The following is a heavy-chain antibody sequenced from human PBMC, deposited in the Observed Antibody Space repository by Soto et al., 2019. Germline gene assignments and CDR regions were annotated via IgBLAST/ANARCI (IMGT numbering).Heavy chain of an antibody. Sequence: PGGSLRLSCAASGFTFSSYAMSWVRQAPGKGLEWVSAISGSGGSTYYADSVKGRFTISRDNSKNTLYLKMNSLRAEDTAVYYCAKVTIFGVVIPNYFDYWGQGTLVTVSS. CDR2: ISGSGGST. V-gene: IGHV3-23*01. D-gene: IGHD3-3*01. J-gene: IGHJ4*02. CDR1: GFTFSSYA. CDR3: AKVTIFGVVIPNYFDY.